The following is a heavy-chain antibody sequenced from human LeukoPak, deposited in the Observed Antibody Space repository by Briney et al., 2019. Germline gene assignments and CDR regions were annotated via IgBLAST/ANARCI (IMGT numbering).Heavy chain of an antibody. CDR2: ISAYNGNT. CDR1: GYTFTSYG. V-gene: IGHV1-18*01. D-gene: IGHD2-21*02. CDR3: ARRVGTAVVTAPYYYYYMDV. J-gene: IGHJ6*03. Sequence: ASVKVSCKASGYTFTSYGISWVRQAPGQGLEGMGWISAYNGNTNYAQKLQGRVTMTTDTSTSTAYMELRSLRSDDTAVYYCARRVGTAVVTAPYYYYYMDVWGKGTTVTVSS.